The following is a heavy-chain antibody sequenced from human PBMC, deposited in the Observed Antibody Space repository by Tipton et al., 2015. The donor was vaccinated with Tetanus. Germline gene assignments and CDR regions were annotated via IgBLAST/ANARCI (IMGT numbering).Heavy chain of an antibody. CDR1: GGTFSSYA. J-gene: IGHJ4*02. Sequence: QLVQSGAEVKKPGSSVKVSCKASGGTFSSYAISWVRQAPGQGLEWMGRIIPILGIANYAQKFQGRVTITADKSTSTAYMELSSLRSEDTAVYYCARDVVGATGWFDYWGQGTLVTVSS. CDR2: IIPILGIA. D-gene: IGHD1-26*01. V-gene: IGHV1-69*09. CDR3: ARDVVGATGWFDY.